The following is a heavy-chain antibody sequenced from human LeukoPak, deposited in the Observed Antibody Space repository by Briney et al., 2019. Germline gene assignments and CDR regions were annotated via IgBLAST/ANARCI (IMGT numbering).Heavy chain of an antibody. Sequence: GASVKLSCKASGYTFTSYGMNWVRQAPGKGLEWMGWISAYSSNKNYAQKLQGRVTMTTDTSTSTAYMELKSLRADDTAVYYCARTRKDVGYSYGADADDYWGQAPLVTVSS. CDR2: ISAYSSNK. J-gene: IGHJ4*02. V-gene: IGHV1-18*01. CDR3: ARTRKDVGYSYGADADDY. D-gene: IGHD5-18*01. CDR1: GYTFTSYG.